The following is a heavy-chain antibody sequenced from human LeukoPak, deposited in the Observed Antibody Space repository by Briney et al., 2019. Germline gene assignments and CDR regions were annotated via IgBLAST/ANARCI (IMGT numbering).Heavy chain of an antibody. D-gene: IGHD4-17*01. CDR3: ARERGPTTVQCVTDF. CDR1: GFTFSTYA. J-gene: IGHJ4*02. Sequence: PGGSLRLSCIASGFTFSTYAMSWARRAPGKGLEWVSVISGRGDSTYYADSVKGRFTISRDNSKNTLYLQMNSLTAEDTALYYCARERGPTTVQCVTDFWGQGSLVTVSS. V-gene: IGHV3-23*01. CDR2: ISGRGDST.